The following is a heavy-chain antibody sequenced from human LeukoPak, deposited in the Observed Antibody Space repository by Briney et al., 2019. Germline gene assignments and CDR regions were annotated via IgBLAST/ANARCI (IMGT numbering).Heavy chain of an antibody. D-gene: IGHD7-27*01. V-gene: IGHV3-7*05. CDR2: IKHDGTES. J-gene: IGHJ5*02. CDR3: SRVGMRKFDP. CDR1: GFTFSDYW. Sequence: GGSLRLSSAASGFTFSDYWSSWVRQAPGKGLEWVANIKHDGTESYYVDSLKGRFTISRDNAKNSLYLQMNSLRADDTAVYYCSRVGMRKFDPWGQRALVTVSS.